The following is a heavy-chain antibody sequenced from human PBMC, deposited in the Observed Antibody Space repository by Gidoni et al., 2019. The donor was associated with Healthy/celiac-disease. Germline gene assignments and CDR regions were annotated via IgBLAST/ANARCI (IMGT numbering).Heavy chain of an antibody. CDR3: ARGRGSTSWYIPHHSQYFQH. V-gene: IGHV3-7*01. D-gene: IGHD2-2*02. J-gene: IGHJ1*01. CDR1: GFTFSSYW. CDR2: IKQDGSEK. Sequence: EVQLVESGGGLVQPGGSLRLSCAASGFTFSSYWMSWVRQAPGKGLEWVANIKQDGSEKYYVDSVKGRFTISRDNAKNSLYLQMNSLRAEDTAVYYCARGRGSTSWYIPHHSQYFQHWGQGTLVTVSS.